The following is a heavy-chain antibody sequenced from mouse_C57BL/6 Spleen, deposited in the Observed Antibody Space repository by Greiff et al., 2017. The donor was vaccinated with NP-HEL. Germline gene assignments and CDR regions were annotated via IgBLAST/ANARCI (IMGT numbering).Heavy chain of an antibody. CDR1: GYTFTDYY. D-gene: IGHD2-12*01. CDR2: INPNNGGT. V-gene: IGHV1-26*01. J-gene: IGHJ4*01. CDR3: ARHYSPAYYAMDY. Sequence: EVQLQQSGPELVKPGASVKISCKASGYTFTDYYMNWVKQSHGKSLEWIGDINPNNGGTSYNQKFKGKATLTVDKSSSTAYRELRSLASEDSAVYDCARHYSPAYYAMDYWGQGTSVTVSS.